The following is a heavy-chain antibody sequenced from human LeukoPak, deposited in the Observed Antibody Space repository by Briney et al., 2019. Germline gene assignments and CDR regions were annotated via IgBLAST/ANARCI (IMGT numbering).Heavy chain of an antibody. Sequence: GGSRRPSCAASGFTFTSYEMNWVRQAPGKGQEWVSYIISSGSTIYYAHSVKDRSTTSRNNSKNSLYLQMNSLRTEDTALYYCAKDWEQLGIYYYYGMDVWGQGTTVTVSS. CDR1: GFTFTSYE. D-gene: IGHD6-6*01. CDR2: IISSGSTI. V-gene: IGHV3-48*03. CDR3: AKDWEQLGIYYYYGMDV. J-gene: IGHJ6*02.